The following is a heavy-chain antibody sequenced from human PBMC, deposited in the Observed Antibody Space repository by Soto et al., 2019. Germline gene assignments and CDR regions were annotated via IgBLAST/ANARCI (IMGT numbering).Heavy chain of an antibody. D-gene: IGHD3-16*01. V-gene: IGHV4-4*01. CDR3: ARVCPLMTQRGWFDP. CDR1: GGSISSSNW. Sequence: QVQLQESGPGLVKPSGTLSLTCAVSGGSISSSNWWSWVRQPPGKGLEWIGEIYHSGSTNYNPSLKRLVAVSVDTSTYWCSLQLSSVTAADTAVYCCARVCPLMTQRGWFDPWGQGTLVTVSS. J-gene: IGHJ5*02. CDR2: IYHSGST.